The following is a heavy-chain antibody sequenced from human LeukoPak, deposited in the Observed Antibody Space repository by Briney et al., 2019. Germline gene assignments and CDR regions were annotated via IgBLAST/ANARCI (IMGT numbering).Heavy chain of an antibody. CDR3: ARARSSSWPIDAFDI. Sequence: SVKVSCKASGGTFSSYAISGVRQAPGQGLEWMGRIISIFCTANYAQKFQGRVTITTDESTSTAYMELSSLRAEDTAVYYCARARSSSWPIDAFDIWGQGTMVTVSS. J-gene: IGHJ3*02. V-gene: IGHV1-69*05. CDR2: IISIFCTA. D-gene: IGHD6-13*01. CDR1: GGTFSSYA.